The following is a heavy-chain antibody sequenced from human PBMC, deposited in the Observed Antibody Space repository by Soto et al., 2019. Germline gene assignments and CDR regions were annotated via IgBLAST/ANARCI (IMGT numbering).Heavy chain of an antibody. Sequence: GGSLRLSCAASGFMFSDHYMTWIRQAPGKGLEWVSEISGGGTTMYYADSVKGRFTVSRDNAKNSLYLEMNSLGADDTAVYYCACDRHYYSSDWWGQGTPVTVSS. D-gene: IGHD3-10*01. V-gene: IGHV3-11*01. CDR2: ISGGGTTM. CDR1: GFMFSDHY. J-gene: IGHJ4*02. CDR3: ACDRHYYSSDW.